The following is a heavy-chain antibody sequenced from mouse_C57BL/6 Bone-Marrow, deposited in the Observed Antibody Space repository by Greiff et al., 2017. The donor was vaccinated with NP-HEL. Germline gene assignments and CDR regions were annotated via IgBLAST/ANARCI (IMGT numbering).Heavy chain of an antibody. CDR1: GYTFTSYD. D-gene: IGHD1-1*01. J-gene: IGHJ2*01. CDR2: IYPRDGST. V-gene: IGHV1-85*01. CDR3: ARLTTVVDFDY. Sequence: QVHVKQSGPELVKPGASVKLSCKASGYTFTSYDINWVKQRPGQGLEWIGWIYPRDGSTKYNEKFKGKATLTVDTSSSTAYMGLHSLTSEDSAVYFCARLTTVVDFDYWGQGTTLTVSS.